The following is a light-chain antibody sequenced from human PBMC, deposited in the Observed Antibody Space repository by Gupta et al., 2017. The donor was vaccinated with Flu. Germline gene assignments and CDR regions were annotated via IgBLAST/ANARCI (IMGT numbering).Light chain of an antibody. J-gene: IGKJ3*01. V-gene: IGKV3-15*01. CDR2: GAS. CDR3: QQENHPGFT. Sequence: EIVMTQSPATLSVSTGERVTLSCRASQSVSNNLAWYQQKPGQTPRLLIYGASTRATGIPARFSGSGSGTEFTLTIRSLQSEDFAAYYCQQENHPGFTFGHGTKVDIK. CDR1: QSVSNN.